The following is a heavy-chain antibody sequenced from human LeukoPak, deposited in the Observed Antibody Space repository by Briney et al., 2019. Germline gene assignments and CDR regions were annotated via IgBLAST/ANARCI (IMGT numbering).Heavy chain of an antibody. CDR3: AKDDAWGRYKD. CDR1: GFTFSNYE. Sequence: GGSLRLSCATSGFTFSNYEMNWVRQAPGKGLEWISYLTTSGSTKYYADSVKGRFTISRDNSKNTVSLQMNSLRGEDTAVYYCAKDDAWGRYKDWGQGTLVTVSS. V-gene: IGHV3-48*03. J-gene: IGHJ1*01. CDR2: LTTSGSTK. D-gene: IGHD3-16*01.